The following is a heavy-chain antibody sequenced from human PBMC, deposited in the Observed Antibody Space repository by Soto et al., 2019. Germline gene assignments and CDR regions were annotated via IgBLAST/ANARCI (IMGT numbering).Heavy chain of an antibody. CDR3: ASSADSSGWYYFKY. J-gene: IGHJ4*02. Sequence: QVQLVQSGAEVKKPGSSVKVSCKASGGTFSSYAISWVRQAPGQGLAWMGGIIPIFGTANYAQKFQGRVTINADKSTTTVYMELSSLRSEDTAVYYCASSADSSGWYYFKYWGQGTLVTVSS. CDR2: IIPIFGTA. CDR1: GGTFSSYA. D-gene: IGHD6-19*01. V-gene: IGHV1-69*14.